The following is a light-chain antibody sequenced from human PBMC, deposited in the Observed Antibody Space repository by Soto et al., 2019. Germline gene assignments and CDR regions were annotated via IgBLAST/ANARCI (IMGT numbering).Light chain of an antibody. Sequence: EIVLTHSPGTLSLSPCERAALSPSASQSVSSNYLAWYQQTPGQAPRLLIYGASNRATGIPDRFSGSGSGTDFTLTISRLETEDFAVYFCQQYGSSGTFGQGTKVDIK. CDR1: QSVSSNY. J-gene: IGKJ1*01. CDR3: QQYGSSGT. CDR2: GAS. V-gene: IGKV3-20*01.